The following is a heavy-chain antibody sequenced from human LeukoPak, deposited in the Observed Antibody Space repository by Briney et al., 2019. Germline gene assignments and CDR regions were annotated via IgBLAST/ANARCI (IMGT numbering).Heavy chain of an antibody. D-gene: IGHD6-6*01. CDR1: GFTFSNYA. V-gene: IGHV3-30*02. J-gene: IGHJ4*02. CDR2: IRYDGSNK. CDR3: AKAIHSSSSGVVDY. Sequence: GGSLRLSCAASGFTFSNYAMHWVRQAPGKGLEWVTFIRYDGSNKYYAESVKGRFTISRDNSKNTLYLQMSRLRAEDTAVYYCAKAIHSSSSGVVDYWGQGTLVTVSS.